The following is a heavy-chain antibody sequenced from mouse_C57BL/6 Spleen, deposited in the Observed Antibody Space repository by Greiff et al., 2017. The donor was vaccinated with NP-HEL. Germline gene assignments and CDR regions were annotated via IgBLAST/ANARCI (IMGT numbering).Heavy chain of an antibody. D-gene: IGHD2-4*01. CDR2: IYPRSGNT. J-gene: IGHJ4*01. CDR3: ARSGYDYDAAMDY. Sequence: VQLQESGAELARPGASVKLSCKASGYTFTSYGISWVKQRTGQGLEWIGEIYPRSGNTYYNEKFKGKATLTADKSSSTAYMALRSLTSEDSAVYFCARSGYDYDAAMDYWGQGTSVTVSS. CDR1: GYTFTSYG. V-gene: IGHV1-81*01.